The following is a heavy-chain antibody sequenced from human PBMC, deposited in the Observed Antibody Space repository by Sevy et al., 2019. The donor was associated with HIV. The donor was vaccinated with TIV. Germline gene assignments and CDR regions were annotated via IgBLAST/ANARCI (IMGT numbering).Heavy chain of an antibody. D-gene: IGHD5-18*01. V-gene: IGHV3-48*01. CDR3: ARAANGYSYGYHFDY. Sequence: GGSLGLSCAASGFTFSSYSMNWVRQAPGKGLEWVSYISSSSSTIYYADSVKGRFTISRDNAKNSLYLQMNSLRAEDTAVYYCARAANGYSYGYHFDYWGQGTLVTVSS. CDR1: GFTFSSYS. J-gene: IGHJ4*02. CDR2: ISSSSSTI.